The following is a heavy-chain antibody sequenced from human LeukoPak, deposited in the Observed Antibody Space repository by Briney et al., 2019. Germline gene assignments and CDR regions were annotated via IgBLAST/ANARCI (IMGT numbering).Heavy chain of an antibody. D-gene: IGHD1-1*01. CDR3: AKANVMRGTTWTYYYIDV. J-gene: IGHJ6*03. CDR1: GFTFSSYA. Sequence: GGSLRLSCAASGFTFSSYAMSWVRQAPGKGLEWVSQISESGGNIDYADSVKGRFSISRDNSENTLHLQMSRLRVEDMAVYFCAKANVMRGTTWTYYYIDVWGKGTTVTVSS. CDR2: ISESGGNI. V-gene: IGHV3-23*01.